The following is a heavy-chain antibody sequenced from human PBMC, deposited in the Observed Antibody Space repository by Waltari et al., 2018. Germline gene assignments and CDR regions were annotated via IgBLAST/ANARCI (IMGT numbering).Heavy chain of an antibody. CDR1: GFTFSTYW. J-gene: IGHJ1*01. CDR2: IRGDGLDI. V-gene: IGHV3-74*01. CDR3: VRNLVAVPQVDFQH. Sequence: EVQLVESGGGLVQPGGSQRLTCEVSGFTFSTYWMHWVRQVPGKGPAWVARIRGDGLDIHYADSVRDRFTISRDNAKNTVFLQMSSLRAEDTAVYYCVRNLVAVPQVDFQHWGQGTLVTVSS. D-gene: IGHD2-8*02.